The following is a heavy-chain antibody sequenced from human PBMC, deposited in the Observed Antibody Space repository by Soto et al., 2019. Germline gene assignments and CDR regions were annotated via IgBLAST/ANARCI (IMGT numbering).Heavy chain of an antibody. CDR2: IWYDGSKK. V-gene: IGHV3-33*01. CDR1: GFTGYG. J-gene: IGHJ6*02. CDR3: ARDGQQRTPYALDV. Sequence: PGGSLRLSCAASGFTGYGMHWVRQAPGKGLEWVTFIWYDGSKKYYADSVKGRFTISRDSSKNTLYPQMNGLTAEDTAVYFCARDGQQRTPYALDVWGQGTMVTVSS. D-gene: IGHD6-13*01.